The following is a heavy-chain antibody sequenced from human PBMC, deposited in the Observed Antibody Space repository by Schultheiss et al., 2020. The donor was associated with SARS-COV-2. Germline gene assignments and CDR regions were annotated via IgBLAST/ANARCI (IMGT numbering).Heavy chain of an antibody. CDR2: INAGNGNT. CDR1: GYTFTSYA. Sequence: ASVKVSCKASGYTFTSYAMHWVRQAPGQRLEWMGWINAGNGNTKYSQKFQGRVTITRDTSASTAYMELRSLRSDDTAVYYCARGGLERRPEDYWGQGTLVTVSS. J-gene: IGHJ4*02. CDR3: ARGGLERRPEDY. D-gene: IGHD1-1*01. V-gene: IGHV1-3*01.